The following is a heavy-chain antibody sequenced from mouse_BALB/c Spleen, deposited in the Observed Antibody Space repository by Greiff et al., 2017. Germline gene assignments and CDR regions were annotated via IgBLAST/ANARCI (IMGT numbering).Heavy chain of an antibody. CDR2: IWAGGST. CDR1: GFSLTSYG. V-gene: IGHV2-9*02. Sequence: VKLQESGPGLVAPSQSLSITCTVSGFSLTSYGVHWVRQPPGKGLEWLGVIWAGGSTNYNSALMSRLSISKDNSKSQVFLKMNSLQTDDTAMYYCARGYGNYFFAMDYGGQGTSVTVSS. J-gene: IGHJ4*01. CDR3: ARGYGNYFFAMDY. D-gene: IGHD2-1*01.